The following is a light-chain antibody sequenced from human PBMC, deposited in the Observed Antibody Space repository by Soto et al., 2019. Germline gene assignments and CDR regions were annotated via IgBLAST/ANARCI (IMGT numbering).Light chain of an antibody. CDR1: SSDVGSYNY. CDR2: DVS. J-gene: IGLJ2*01. CDR3: TSYTAGGTHVV. V-gene: IGLV2-14*01. Sequence: QSALTQPASVSGSPGQSITISCTGTSSDVGSYNYVSWYQQYPGKAPKLMIYDVSNRPSGVSYRLSGSKSGNTASLTISGLQAEYEADHYCTSYTAGGTHVVFSVGTKLTV.